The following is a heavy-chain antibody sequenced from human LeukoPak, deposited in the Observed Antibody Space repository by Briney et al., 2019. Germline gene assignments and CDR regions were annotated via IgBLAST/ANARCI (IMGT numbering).Heavy chain of an antibody. V-gene: IGHV4-38-2*02. CDR3: ANLRGYSYGAGDY. CDR1: GYSITNGYY. Sequence: SETLSLTCTVSGYSITNGYYWAWIRQSPGKGLEWIASIFHSGVTYYNPSLKSRVTISVDTSKNQVSLKVRFVTAADTAVYYCANLRGYSYGAGDYWGQGTLVTVSS. CDR2: IFHSGVT. D-gene: IGHD5-18*01. J-gene: IGHJ4*02.